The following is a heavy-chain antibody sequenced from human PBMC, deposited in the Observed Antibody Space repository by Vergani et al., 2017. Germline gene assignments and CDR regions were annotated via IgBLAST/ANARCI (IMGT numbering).Heavy chain of an antibody. CDR2: IYYSGST. CDR3: ARDSAWEVGMDV. V-gene: IGHV4-59*11. CDR1: GGSISSHY. D-gene: IGHD1-26*01. Sequence: QVQLQESGPGLVKPSETLSLTCTVSGGSISSHYWSWIRQPPGKGLEWIGYIYYSGSTNYNPSLKSRVTISVDTSKNQFSLKLSSVTAADTAVYYCARDSAWEVGMDVWGQGTTVTVSS. J-gene: IGHJ6*02.